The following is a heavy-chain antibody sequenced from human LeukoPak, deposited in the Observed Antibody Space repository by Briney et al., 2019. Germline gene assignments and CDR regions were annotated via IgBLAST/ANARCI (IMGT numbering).Heavy chain of an antibody. V-gene: IGHV3-23*01. CDR2: IGSGGVDT. CDR3: AGPTITTAGTRWFDP. CDR1: GFTFSSYA. Sequence: PGGSLRLSCAASGFTFSSYAMSWVRQAPGKGLEWVSGIGSGGVDTHYADSVRGRFTISRDNSKNTLYLQMNSLRAEDTAVYYCAGPTITTAGTRWFDPWGQGTLVTVSS. J-gene: IGHJ5*02. D-gene: IGHD6-13*01.